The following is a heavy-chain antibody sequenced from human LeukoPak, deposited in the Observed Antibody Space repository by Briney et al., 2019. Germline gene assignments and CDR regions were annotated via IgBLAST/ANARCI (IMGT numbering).Heavy chain of an antibody. CDR3: ARGHRAVAGSSDYYYYGMDV. J-gene: IGHJ6*04. V-gene: IGHV1-2*04. CDR1: GYTFTGYY. D-gene: IGHD6-19*01. CDR2: INPNSGGT. Sequence: GASVKVSCTASGYTFTGYYMHWVRQAPGQGLEWMGWINPNSGGTNYAQKFQGWVTMTRDTSISTAYMALSRLRSDDTAVYYCARGHRAVAGSSDYYYYGMDVWGKGTTVTVSS.